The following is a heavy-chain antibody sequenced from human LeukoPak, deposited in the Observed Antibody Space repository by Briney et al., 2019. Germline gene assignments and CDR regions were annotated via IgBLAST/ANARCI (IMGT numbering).Heavy chain of an antibody. V-gene: IGHV5-51*01. J-gene: IGHJ5*02. Sequence: GESLKTSCRGSGYTFTNYWIAWVRQMPGKGLEWMGIIYPADSDTRYSPSFQGQVTISADRSISTAYLQWSSLKASDTAMYYCARRPYSSASREAWFDPWGQGTLVTVSS. CDR1: GYTFTNYW. CDR3: ARRPYSSASREAWFDP. CDR2: IYPADSDT. D-gene: IGHD6-6*01.